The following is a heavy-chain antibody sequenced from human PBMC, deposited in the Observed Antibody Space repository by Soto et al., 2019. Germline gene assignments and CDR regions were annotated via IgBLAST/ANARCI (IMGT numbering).Heavy chain of an antibody. Sequence: ASVKVSCKASGYTFTSYGISWVRQAPGQGLEWMGWISAYNGNTNYAQKLQGRVTMTTDTSTSTAYMELRSLRSDDTAVYYCARDSSSNWIPGWFDPWGQGTLVTVS. J-gene: IGHJ5*02. V-gene: IGHV1-18*01. D-gene: IGHD2-2*01. CDR1: GYTFTSYG. CDR2: ISAYNGNT. CDR3: ARDSSSNWIPGWFDP.